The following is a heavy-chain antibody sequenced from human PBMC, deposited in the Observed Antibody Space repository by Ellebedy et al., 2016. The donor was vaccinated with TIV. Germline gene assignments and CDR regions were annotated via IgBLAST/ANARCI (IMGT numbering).Heavy chain of an antibody. V-gene: IGHV1-24*01. D-gene: IGHD3-16*01. J-gene: IGHJ4*02. CDR2: FDPEDGET. CDR3: ATPQPAGRLEEFPFDY. Sequence: ASVKVSCKVSGYTLTELSMHWVRQAPGKGLEWMGGFDPEDGETIYAQKFQGRVTMTEDTSTDTAYMELSSLRSEDTAVYYCATPQPAGRLEEFPFDYWGQGTLVTVSS. CDR1: GYTLTELS.